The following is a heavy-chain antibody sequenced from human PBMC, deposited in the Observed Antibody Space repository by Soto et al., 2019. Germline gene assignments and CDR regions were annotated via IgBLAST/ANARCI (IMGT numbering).Heavy chain of an antibody. V-gene: IGHV1-3*01. CDR1: GYTFTSYG. D-gene: IGHD3-22*01. Sequence: ASVKVSCTASGYTFTSYGIHWVRQAPGQRLEWTGWINAGNGNTKYSEKFQGRVTITRDTSASTAYLELSSLRSEDTAVYYCARDPNDSSAYYHHYYYGMDVWGQGTTVTV. CDR3: ARDPNDSSAYYHHYYYGMDV. CDR2: INAGNGNT. J-gene: IGHJ6*02.